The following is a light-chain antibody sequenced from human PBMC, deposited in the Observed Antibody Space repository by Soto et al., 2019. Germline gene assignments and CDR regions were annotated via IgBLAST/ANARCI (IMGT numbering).Light chain of an antibody. V-gene: IGKV1-6*01. CDR3: LHDYNYPRT. CDR1: QDIEDD. J-gene: IGKJ1*01. Sequence: AIQRTQSPSSLSASVGDTVTITCRASQDIEDDLGWYQQKPGKAPKLLIYATSSLQSGVPSRFSGSGSGTDFSLSIRSLQPEDSATYYCLHDYNYPRTFGQGTKVDIK. CDR2: ATS.